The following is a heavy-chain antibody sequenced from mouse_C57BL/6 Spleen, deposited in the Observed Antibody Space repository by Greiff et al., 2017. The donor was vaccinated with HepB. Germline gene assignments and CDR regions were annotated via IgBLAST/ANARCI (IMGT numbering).Heavy chain of an antibody. Sequence: QVQLQQPGAELVKPGASVKMSCKASGYTFTSYWITWVKQRPGQGLEWIGDIYPGSGSTNYNEKFKSKATLTVATSSSTAYMQLSSLTSEDSAVYYCARYRRYGSSAWFAYWGQGTLVTVSA. CDR2: IYPGSGST. V-gene: IGHV1-55*01. D-gene: IGHD1-1*01. CDR1: GYTFTSYW. CDR3: ARYRRYGSSAWFAY. J-gene: IGHJ3*01.